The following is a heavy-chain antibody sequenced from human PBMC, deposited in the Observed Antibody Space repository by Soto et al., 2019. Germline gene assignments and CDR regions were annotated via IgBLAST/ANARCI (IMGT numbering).Heavy chain of an antibody. D-gene: IGHD3-3*01. CDR1: GFTFSNAW. J-gene: IGHJ4*02. Sequence: EVQLLESGGGLVQPGGSLRLSCAASGFTFSNAWMYWVRQAPGKGLEWVGLIKGKTDGGTTDYAAPVKGRFAISRDDSKNTLYLQMNSLETEDTAVYYCTTALRYYDFWSGYYRGDYWGQGTLVTVSS. V-gene: IGHV3-15*01. CDR2: IKGKTDGGTT. CDR3: TTALRYYDFWSGYYRGDY.